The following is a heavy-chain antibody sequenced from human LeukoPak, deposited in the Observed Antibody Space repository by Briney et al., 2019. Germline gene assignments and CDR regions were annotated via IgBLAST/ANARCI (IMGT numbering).Heavy chain of an antibody. D-gene: IGHD2-15*01. CDR3: ARGVVVAATPMAPDY. CDR1: GGSVSSGSYY. V-gene: IGHV4-61*01. CDR2: IYYSGST. Sequence: SETLSLTCTVSGGSVSSGSYYWSWIRQPPGKGLEWIGYIYYSGSTNCNPSLKSRVTISVDTSKNQFSLKLSSVTAADTAVYYCARGVVVAATPMAPDYWGQGTLVTVSS. J-gene: IGHJ4*02.